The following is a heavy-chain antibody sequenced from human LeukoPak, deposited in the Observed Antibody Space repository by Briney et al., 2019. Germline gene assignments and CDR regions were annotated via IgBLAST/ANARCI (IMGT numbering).Heavy chain of an antibody. D-gene: IGHD2-2*01. CDR2: IYPGDSDT. J-gene: IGHJ4*02. Sequence: GESLKISCKGSGYSFTSYWIGWVRQMPGKGLEWMGIIYPGDSDTRYSPSFQGQVTISADKSISTAYLQWSSLKASDTAMYYCVKYCSSTSCYVSSGDWGQGTLVTVSS. V-gene: IGHV5-51*01. CDR3: VKYCSSTSCYVSSGD. CDR1: GYSFTSYW.